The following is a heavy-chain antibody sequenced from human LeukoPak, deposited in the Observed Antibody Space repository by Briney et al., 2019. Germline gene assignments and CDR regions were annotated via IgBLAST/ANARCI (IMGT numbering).Heavy chain of an antibody. V-gene: IGHV3-48*01. Sequence: GGSLRLSCAASGFTFSSYSMNWVRQAPGKGLEWVSYISSSSSTIYYADSVKGRFTISRDNAKNSLYLQMNSLKTEDTAVYYCTTVIRLLTRDYWGQGTLVTVSS. D-gene: IGHD2-15*01. CDR1: GFTFSSYS. CDR3: TTVIRLLTRDY. CDR2: ISSSSSTI. J-gene: IGHJ4*02.